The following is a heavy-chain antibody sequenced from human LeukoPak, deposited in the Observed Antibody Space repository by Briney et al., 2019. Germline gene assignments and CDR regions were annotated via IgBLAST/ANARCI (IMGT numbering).Heavy chain of an antibody. V-gene: IGHV4-30-4*08. CDR2: IFHSGNT. CDR3: ARDSDYYGSGSYYNEPPYYFDY. Sequence: SETLSLTCTVSGGSISSGDYYWSWIRQPPGKGLEWIGYIFHSGNTYYNPSLKSRVTISVDTSKNQFSLKLSSVTAADTAVYYCARDSDYYGSGSYYNEPPYYFDYWGQGTLVTVSS. CDR1: GGSISSGDYY. D-gene: IGHD3-10*01. J-gene: IGHJ4*02.